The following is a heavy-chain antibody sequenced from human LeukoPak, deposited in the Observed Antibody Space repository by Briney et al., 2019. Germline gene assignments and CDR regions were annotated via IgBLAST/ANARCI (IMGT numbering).Heavy chain of an antibody. CDR1: GFTFTSYD. V-gene: IGHV3-13*01. CDR3: ARGGNRYCSGGSCYMFDY. J-gene: IGHJ4*02. Sequence: GGSLRLSCAASGFTFTSYDMHWVRQATGKGLEWVSAIGTAGDTYYPGSVKGRFTISRENAKNSLYLQMNSLRAGDTAVYYCARGGNRYCSGGSCYMFDYWGQGTLVTVSS. CDR2: IGTAGDT. D-gene: IGHD2-15*01.